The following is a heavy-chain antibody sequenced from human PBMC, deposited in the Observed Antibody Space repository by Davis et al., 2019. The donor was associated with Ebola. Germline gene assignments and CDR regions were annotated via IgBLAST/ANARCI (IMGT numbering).Heavy chain of an antibody. Sequence: GESLKISCAASGFTFSSYWMTWVRHAPGKGLEWVANIKQDGTEESYVDSVKGRFTISRDNAKNSLNLQMNSLRAEDTAVYYCVRRARYNWHLDYWGQGTLVTVSS. CDR1: GFTFSSYW. CDR2: IKQDGTEE. D-gene: IGHD1-1*01. CDR3: VRRARYNWHLDY. J-gene: IGHJ4*02. V-gene: IGHV3-7*01.